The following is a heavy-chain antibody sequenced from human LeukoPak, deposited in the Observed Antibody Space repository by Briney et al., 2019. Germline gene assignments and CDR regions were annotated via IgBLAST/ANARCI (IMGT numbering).Heavy chain of an antibody. D-gene: IGHD6-13*01. CDR1: GYTLTELS. J-gene: IGHJ5*02. V-gene: IGHV1-24*01. CDR2: FDPEDGET. Sequence: ASVTVSCKVSGYTLTELSMHWVRQAPGKGLEWMGGFDPEDGETIYAQKFQGRVTMTEDTSTDTAYMELSSLRSEDTAVYYCARGYSSSWYFRSWGQGTLVTVSS. CDR3: ARGYSSSWYFRS.